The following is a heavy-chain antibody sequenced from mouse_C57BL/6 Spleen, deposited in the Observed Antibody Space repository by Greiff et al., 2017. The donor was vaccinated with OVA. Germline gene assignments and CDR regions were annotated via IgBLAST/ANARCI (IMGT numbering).Heavy chain of an antibody. V-gene: IGHV1-18*01. J-gene: IGHJ3*01. CDR1: GYTFTDYN. CDR2: INPNNGGT. D-gene: IGHD1-1*01. CDR3: ARAWAYSSGSSPFAY. Sequence: VQLQQSGPELVKPGASVKIPCKASGYTFTDYNMDWVKQSHGKSLEWIGDINPNNGGTIYNQKFKGKATLTVEKSCSTSYMALRSLTSADTAVYYCARAWAYSSGSSPFAYWGQGTLVTVSA.